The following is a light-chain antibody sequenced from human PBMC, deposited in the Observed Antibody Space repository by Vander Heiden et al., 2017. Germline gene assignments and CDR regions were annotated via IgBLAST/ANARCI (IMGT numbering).Light chain of an antibody. Sequence: EIVLTQFPATLSLSPGERATLSCRASQSVSSYLAWYQQKPGQAPRLLIYDASNGATGIPARFSGSGSGTDFTLTISSLEPEDFAVYYCQQRSNWITFGQGTRLEIK. CDR1: QSVSSY. J-gene: IGKJ5*01. CDR2: DAS. CDR3: QQRSNWIT. V-gene: IGKV3-11*01.